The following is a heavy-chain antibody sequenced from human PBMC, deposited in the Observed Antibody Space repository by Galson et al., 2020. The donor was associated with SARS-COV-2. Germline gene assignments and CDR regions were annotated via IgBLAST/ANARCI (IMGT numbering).Heavy chain of an antibody. V-gene: IGHV4-4*07. Sequence: ETSETLSLTCTVSGDSINIYYWAWIRQPAGKGLEWIGRIYPTGSINSNPPFKSRVTLSADTPKNQVSLTLTSVPAADTALYYCARKDTPMTLDMSGQGTMVTVSS. D-gene: IGHD5-18*01. CDR3: ARKDTPMTLDM. CDR1: GDSINIYY. CDR2: IYPTGSI. J-gene: IGHJ3*02.